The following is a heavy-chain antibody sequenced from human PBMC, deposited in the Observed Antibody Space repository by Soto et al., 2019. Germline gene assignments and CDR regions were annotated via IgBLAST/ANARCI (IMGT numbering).Heavy chain of an antibody. CDR1: DGYIGSYY. Sequence: QVQLQESGPGLVKPSETLSLTCTVSDGYIGSYYWSWIRQPPGKGLEWIGYVSHSGSTNYKPSLKSRVTISLDTSKNQFSLRLSSVTAADTAVYYCAREGTTVDSYYYYGLDVWGQGTTVTVSS. J-gene: IGHJ6*02. V-gene: IGHV4-59*01. D-gene: IGHD1-1*01. CDR2: VSHSGST. CDR3: AREGTTVDSYYYYGLDV.